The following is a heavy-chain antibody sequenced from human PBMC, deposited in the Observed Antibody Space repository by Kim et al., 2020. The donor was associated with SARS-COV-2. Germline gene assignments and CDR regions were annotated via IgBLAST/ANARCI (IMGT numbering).Heavy chain of an antibody. CDR3: ARDILESCSGGSCYSDC. D-gene: IGHD2-15*01. CDR1: GFTVRSNY. Sequence: GGSLRLSCAASGFTVRSNYMSWLRQAPGKGLEWVSTIYSSETTYYADSVKGRFTISRDNSKNTLYLQMHSLRAEDTAVYYCARDILESCSGGSCYSDCWGQGTLVSVSS. CDR2: IYSSETT. J-gene: IGHJ4*02. V-gene: IGHV3-53*01.